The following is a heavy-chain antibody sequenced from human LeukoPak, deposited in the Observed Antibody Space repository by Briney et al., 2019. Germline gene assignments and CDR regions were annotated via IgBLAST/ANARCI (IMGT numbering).Heavy chain of an antibody. Sequence: PGGSLRLPCAASGFTFSDYYMSWIRQAPGKGLEWVSYISSSGSTIYYADSVKGRFTISRDNAKNSLYLQMNSLRAEDTAVYYCARVGCSSTSCYAFFDYWGQGTLVTVSS. CDR2: ISSSGSTI. CDR1: GFTFSDYY. V-gene: IGHV3-11*01. CDR3: ARVGCSSTSCYAFFDY. D-gene: IGHD2-2*01. J-gene: IGHJ4*02.